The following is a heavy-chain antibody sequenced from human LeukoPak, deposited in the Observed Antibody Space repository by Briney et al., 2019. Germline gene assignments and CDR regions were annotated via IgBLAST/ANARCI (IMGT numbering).Heavy chain of an antibody. J-gene: IGHJ6*04. V-gene: IGHV3-74*01. Sequence: GGSLSLSCAASGFTFGSYWMHWVRHAPGKGLVWVSRINSDGSSTSYADSVKGRFTISRDNAKNTLYLQMNSLRAEDTAVYYCARDFRYDSGWYLYYYYYYGMDVWGKGTTVTVSS. CDR2: INSDGSST. CDR1: GFTFGSYW. CDR3: ARDFRYDSGWYLYYYYYYGMDV. D-gene: IGHD6-19*01.